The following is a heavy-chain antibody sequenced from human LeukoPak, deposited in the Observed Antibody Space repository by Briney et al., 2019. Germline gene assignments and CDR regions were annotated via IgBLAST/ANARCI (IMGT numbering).Heavy chain of an antibody. CDR1: GGSISSYY. J-gene: IGHJ6*03. D-gene: IGHD3-10*01. V-gene: IGHV4-59*08. Sequence: SETLSLTCTVSGGSISSYYWSWIRQPPGKGLEWIGYIYYSGSTNYNPSLKSRVTISVDTSKNQFSLKLSSVTAADTAVYYCARVGEYYYYYYMDVWGKGTTVTVSS. CDR2: IYYSGST. CDR3: ARVGEYYYYYYMDV.